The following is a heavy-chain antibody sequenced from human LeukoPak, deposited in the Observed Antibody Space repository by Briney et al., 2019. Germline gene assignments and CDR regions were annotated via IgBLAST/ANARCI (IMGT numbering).Heavy chain of an antibody. V-gene: IGHV3-48*02. CDR2: ISSSSSII. CDR1: GFTFNSYS. D-gene: IGHD4-17*01. CDR3: ARDKDYAFDY. J-gene: IGHJ4*02. Sequence: PGGSLRLSCGASGFTFNSYSMNWVRQAPGKGLEWVSYISSSSSIINYADSVKGRFTVSRDNAKNSLYLQMNSLRDEDTAVYYCARDKDYAFDYWGQGTLVTVSS.